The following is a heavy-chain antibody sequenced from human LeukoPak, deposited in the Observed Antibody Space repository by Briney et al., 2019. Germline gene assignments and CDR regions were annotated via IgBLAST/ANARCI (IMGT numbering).Heavy chain of an antibody. D-gene: IGHD2-2*01. J-gene: IGHJ5*02. CDR2: ISSSGSTI. V-gene: IGHV3-11*04. CDR3: ARVPDIVVVPAAVGDNWFDP. CDR1: GFTFSDYY. Sequence: GGSLRLSCAASGFTFSDYYMSRIRQAPGKGLEWVSYISSSGSTIYYADSVKGRLTISRDNAKNSLYLQMNSLRAEDTAVYYCARVPDIVVVPAAVGDNWFDPWGQGTLVTVSS.